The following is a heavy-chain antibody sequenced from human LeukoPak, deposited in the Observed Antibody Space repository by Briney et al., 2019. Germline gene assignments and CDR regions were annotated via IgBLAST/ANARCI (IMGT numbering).Heavy chain of an antibody. V-gene: IGHV4-59*01. D-gene: IGHD3-22*01. J-gene: IGHJ3*02. CDR2: IYYSGST. CDR3: ASGGGYYDSSGYADAFDI. CDR1: GGSISSYY. Sequence: SETLSLTCTVSGGSISSYYWSWIRQPPVKGLEWIGYIYYSGSTNYHPSLKSRVTISVDTSKNQFSLKLSSVTAADTAVYYCASGGGYYDSSGYADAFDIWGQGTMVTVSS.